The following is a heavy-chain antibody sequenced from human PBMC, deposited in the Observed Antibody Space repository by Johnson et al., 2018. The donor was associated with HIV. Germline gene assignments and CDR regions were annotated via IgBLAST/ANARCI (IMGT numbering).Heavy chain of an antibody. CDR1: GLSFSNFG. J-gene: IGHJ3*02. D-gene: IGHD6-19*01. CDR2: IKQDGSEK. CDR3: AKVAVATAAGGVALDI. Sequence: VQLVESGGGVVQPGKSLRLSCVASGLSFSNFGIHWVRQAPGKGLEWVANIKQDGSEKYYVDSVKGRFTISRDNAKNTLYLQMNSLRVEDTAVYYCAKVAVATAAGGVALDIWGPGTMVIVSS. V-gene: IGHV3-7*02.